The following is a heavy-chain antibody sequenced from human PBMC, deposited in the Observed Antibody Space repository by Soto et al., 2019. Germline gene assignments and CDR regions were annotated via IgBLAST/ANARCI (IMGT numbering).Heavy chain of an antibody. J-gene: IGHJ6*02. V-gene: IGHV4-4*02. CDR2: IFHSGRT. CDR1: GGSVSSSYY. CDR3: ARGHQVTTASFSYYALDV. Sequence: NPSETLSLTCAVSGGSVSSSYYWSWVRQPPGKGLEWIGEIFHSGRTNYNPSLKSRVTMSVDKSNNLFSLKVTSMAAADTAIYYCARGHQVTTASFSYYALDVWGQGPTVTVSS. D-gene: IGHD2-21*02.